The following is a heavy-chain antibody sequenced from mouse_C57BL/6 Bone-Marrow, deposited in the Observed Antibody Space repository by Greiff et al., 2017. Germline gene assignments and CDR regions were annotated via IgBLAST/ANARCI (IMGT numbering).Heavy chain of an antibody. J-gene: IGHJ4*01. CDR2: IRNKANGYTT. V-gene: IGHV7-3*01. D-gene: IGHD2-5*01. CDR3: ARCYYSNDDYAMDY. CDR1: GFTFTDYY. Sequence: EVKLVESGGGLVQPGGSLSLSCAASGFTFTDYYMSWVRQPPGKALEWLGFIRNKANGYTTEYSASVKGRFTISRDNSQSILYLQMNALRAEDSATYYGARCYYSNDDYAMDYWGQGTSVTVSS.